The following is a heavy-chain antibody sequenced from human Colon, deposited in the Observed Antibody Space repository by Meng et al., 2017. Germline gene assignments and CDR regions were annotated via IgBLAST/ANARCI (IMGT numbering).Heavy chain of an antibody. CDR3: ARDSSSSAYSPFDY. J-gene: IGHJ4*02. Sequence: VQLHQSGPGLVKPSQTLPLPWAISGDRCSSNSAAWNWIRQSPSRGLEWLGRTYYRSKWYNDYAVSVKSRITINPDTSKNQFSLQLNSVTPEDTAVYYCARDSSSSAYSPFDYCGQGTLVTVSS. V-gene: IGHV6-1*01. D-gene: IGHD3-22*01. CDR1: GDRCSSNSAA. CDR2: TYYRSKWYN.